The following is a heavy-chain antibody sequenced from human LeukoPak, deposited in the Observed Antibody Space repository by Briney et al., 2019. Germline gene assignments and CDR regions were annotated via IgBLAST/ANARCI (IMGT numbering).Heavy chain of an antibody. J-gene: IGHJ6*03. CDR1: GGSFSGYY. D-gene: IGHD3-22*01. CDR2: INPSGRI. CDR3: AKGRQEVSMIVVVMTAVSYYLDV. V-gene: IGHV4-34*01. Sequence: SETLSLTCAVYGGSFSGYYWTWIRQAPGKGLEWIGEINPSGRISYNPSLKSRLTISVDASKNQFSLNLRSLTAADTAVYYCAKGRQEVSMIVVVMTAVSYYLDVWGKGTTVTVS.